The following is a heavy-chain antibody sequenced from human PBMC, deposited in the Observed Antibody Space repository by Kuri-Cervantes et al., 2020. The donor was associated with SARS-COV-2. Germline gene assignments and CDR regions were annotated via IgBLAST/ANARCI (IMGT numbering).Heavy chain of an antibody. CDR3: VRDGDHWNFDY. J-gene: IGHJ4*02. D-gene: IGHD1-1*01. Sequence: GESLKISCAASGFGFSGYPVHWVRQAPGKGLEWVAVISSDGTKTYYTDSVKGRFTLSRDNAKNMLFLQMNSLRAEDTAVYYCVRDGDHWNFDYWGQGTLVTVSS. CDR1: GFGFSGYP. V-gene: IGHV3-30*07. CDR2: ISSDGTKT.